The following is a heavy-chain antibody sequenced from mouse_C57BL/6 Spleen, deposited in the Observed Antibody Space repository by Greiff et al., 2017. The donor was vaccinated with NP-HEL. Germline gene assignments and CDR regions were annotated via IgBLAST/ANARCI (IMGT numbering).Heavy chain of an antibody. CDR1: GYTFTSYW. CDR2: IHPNSGST. D-gene: IGHD2-4*01. CDR3: ARSDYDGDAMDY. V-gene: IGHV1-64*01. J-gene: IGHJ4*01. Sequence: QVQLKQSGAELVKPGASVKLSCKASGYTFTSYWMHWVKQRPGQGLEWIGMIHPNSGSTNYNEKFKSKATLTVDKSSSTAYMQLSSLTSEDSAVYYCARSDYDGDAMDYWGQGTSVTVSS.